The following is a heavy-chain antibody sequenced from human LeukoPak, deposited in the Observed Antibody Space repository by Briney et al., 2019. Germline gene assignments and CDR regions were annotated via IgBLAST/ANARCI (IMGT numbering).Heavy chain of an antibody. CDR1: GGSISSSSYY. J-gene: IGHJ4*02. CDR2: IYYSGST. Sequence: PSQTLSLTCTVSGGSISSSSYYWGWIRQPPGKGLEWIGYIYYSGSTYYNPSLKSRVTISVDTSKNQFSLELSSVTAADTAVYYCARGRSRTYYGSGSFSATYFDYWGQGTLVAVSS. V-gene: IGHV4-31*03. D-gene: IGHD3-10*01. CDR3: ARGRSRTYYGSGSFSATYFDY.